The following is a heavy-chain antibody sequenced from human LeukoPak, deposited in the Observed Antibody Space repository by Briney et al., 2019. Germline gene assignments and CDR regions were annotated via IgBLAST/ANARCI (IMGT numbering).Heavy chain of an antibody. Sequence: SETLSLTCTVSGGSISSGSYYWSWIRQPAGKGLEWIGRIYTSGSTNYNPSLKSRVTISVDTSKNQFSLKLSSVTAADTAVYYCASAIAAAGTRSFDYWGQGTLVTVSS. V-gene: IGHV4-61*02. CDR1: GGSISSGSYY. CDR2: IYTSGST. D-gene: IGHD6-13*01. J-gene: IGHJ4*02. CDR3: ASAIAAAGTRSFDY.